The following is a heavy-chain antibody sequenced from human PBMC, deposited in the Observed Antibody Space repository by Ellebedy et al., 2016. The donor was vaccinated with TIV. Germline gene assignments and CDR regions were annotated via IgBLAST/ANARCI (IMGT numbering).Heavy chain of an antibody. CDR3: ARDGGYCGSTSCRDFYYYSGIDV. J-gene: IGHJ6*02. D-gene: IGHD2-2*03. CDR1: EFTFSSYW. V-gene: IGHV3-7*01. Sequence: GESLKISXVASEFTFSSYWMNWVRQAPGKGLEWVANIKQDESEKYYVDSVRGRFTISRDNAENSLYLQMNSLRAEDTAVYYCARDGGYCGSTSCRDFYYYSGIDVWGQGTTVTVS. CDR2: IKQDESEK.